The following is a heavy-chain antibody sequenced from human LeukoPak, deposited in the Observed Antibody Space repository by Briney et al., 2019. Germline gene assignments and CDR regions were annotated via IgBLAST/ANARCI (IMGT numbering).Heavy chain of an antibody. CDR1: GFSFSNYG. CDR2: TSYDGSNK. Sequence: GGSLRLSCAASGFSFSNYGMHWVRQAPGKGLEWVVVTSYDGSNKYYADSVKGRFTISRDNAKNSLYLQMNSLRDEDTAVYYCARDSPHDYVWGSYPLGMDVWGQGTTVTVSS. V-gene: IGHV3-30*03. CDR3: ARDSPHDYVWGSYPLGMDV. D-gene: IGHD3-16*02. J-gene: IGHJ6*02.